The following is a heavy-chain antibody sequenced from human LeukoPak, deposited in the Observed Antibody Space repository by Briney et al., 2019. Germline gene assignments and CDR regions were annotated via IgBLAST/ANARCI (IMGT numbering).Heavy chain of an antibody. CDR1: GYSISSGYY. V-gene: IGHV4-34*01. CDR2: INHSGST. CDR3: AVGGYCSSTSCYAEVPRRHYWFDP. J-gene: IGHJ5*02. D-gene: IGHD2-2*01. Sequence: SETLSLTCTVYGYSISSGYYWSCIRQPPGKGLEWIGEINHSGSTNYNPSLKSRVTISADTSKNQFSMKLSAVTAADTAVYYCAVGGYCSSTSCYAEVPRRHYWFDPWGQGTLVTVSS.